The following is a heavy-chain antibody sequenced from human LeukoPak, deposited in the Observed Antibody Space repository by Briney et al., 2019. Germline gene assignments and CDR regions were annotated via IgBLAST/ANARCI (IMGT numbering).Heavy chain of an antibody. CDR1: GGTLSSYA. CDR2: IFPILGIA. CDR3: ARLLYYYGMDV. J-gene: IGHJ6*02. V-gene: IGHV1-69*04. Sequence: SVNVSCKASGGTLSSYAISGVRQAPGQGLEWMGRIFPILGIANYAQKFQGRVTITADKSTSTAYMELSSLRSEDTAVYYCARLLYYYGMDVWGQGTTVTVSS.